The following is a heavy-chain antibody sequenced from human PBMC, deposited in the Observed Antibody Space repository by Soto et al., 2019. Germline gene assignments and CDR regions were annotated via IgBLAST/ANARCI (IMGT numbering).Heavy chain of an antibody. CDR3: ATDQRPLGWFGELSRDAFDI. CDR1: GYTLTELS. D-gene: IGHD3-10*01. J-gene: IGHJ3*02. CDR2: FDPEDGET. V-gene: IGHV1-24*01. Sequence: ASVKVSCKVSGYTLTELSMHWVRQAPGKGLEWMGGFDPEDGETIYAQKFQGRVTMTEDTSTDTAYMELSSLRSEDTAVYYCATDQRPLGWFGELSRDAFDIWGQGTMVTVSS.